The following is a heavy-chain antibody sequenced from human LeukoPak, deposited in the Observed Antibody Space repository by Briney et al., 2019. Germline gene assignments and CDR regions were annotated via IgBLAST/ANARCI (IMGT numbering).Heavy chain of an antibody. J-gene: IGHJ3*02. Sequence: SETLSLTCTVSSGSISTSNFYWSWIRQPAGKGLEWIGRVYSSGTTDYNPSLKSRVSMSVDTSSNQFSLRLSSMTAADTALYYCARGYKPASGKDGAFDIWGQGTMVTVSS. D-gene: IGHD6-13*01. CDR2: VYSSGTT. V-gene: IGHV4-61*02. CDR3: ARGYKPASGKDGAFDI. CDR1: SGSISTSNFY.